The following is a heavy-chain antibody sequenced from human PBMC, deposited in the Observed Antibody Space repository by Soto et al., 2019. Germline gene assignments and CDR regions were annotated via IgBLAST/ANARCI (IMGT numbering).Heavy chain of an antibody. V-gene: IGHV3-9*01. D-gene: IGHD3-3*01. J-gene: IGHJ4*02. Sequence: GGSLRLSCAASGFTFDDYAMHWVRQAPGKGLEWVSGISWNSGSIGYADSVKGRFTISRDNAKNSLYLQMNSLRAEDTALYYCAKAKYYDFWSGYYNYFDYWGQGTLVTVSS. CDR1: GFTFDDYA. CDR3: AKAKYYDFWSGYYNYFDY. CDR2: ISWNSGSI.